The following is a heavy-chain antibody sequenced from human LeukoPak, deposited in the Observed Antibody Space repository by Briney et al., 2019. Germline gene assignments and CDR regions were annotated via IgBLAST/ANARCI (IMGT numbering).Heavy chain of an antibody. Sequence: GGSLRLSCAASGVTFSSYAMHCVPEAPGQGLEWLAGISDDGSNKYYSDSVKGRFTISRDHSKNTLYLQMNSLRAGDTAVYYCARAEWELLGQVEYWGQGPLVPVSS. V-gene: IGHV3-30-3*01. CDR3: ARAEWELLGQVEY. J-gene: IGHJ4*02. CDR1: GVTFSSYA. CDR2: ISDDGSNK. D-gene: IGHD1-26*01.